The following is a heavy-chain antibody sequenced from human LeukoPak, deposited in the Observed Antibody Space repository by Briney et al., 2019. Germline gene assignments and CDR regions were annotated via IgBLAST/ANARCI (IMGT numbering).Heavy chain of an antibody. CDR2: IIPIFGTA. D-gene: IGHD2-2*01. V-gene: IGHV1-69*13. CDR1: GGTFSSYA. CDR3: ARGEKTAPAAAHYYYYGIDF. Sequence: SVKVSCKASGGTFSSYAISWVRQAPGQGLEWMGGIIPIFGTANYAQKFQGRVTITADESTSTAYMELSSLRSEDTAVYYCARGEKTAPAAAHYYYYGIDFSRQRNPVPVSS. J-gene: IGHJ6*02.